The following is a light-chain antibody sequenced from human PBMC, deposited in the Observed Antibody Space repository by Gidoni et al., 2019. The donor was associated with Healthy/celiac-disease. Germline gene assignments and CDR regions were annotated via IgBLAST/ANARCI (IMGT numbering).Light chain of an antibody. CDR3: QTWGTGIQV. CDR1: SGHSSYA. V-gene: IGLV4-69*01. J-gene: IGLJ1*01. Sequence: QLVLTHSPSASASLGTSVTLTCTLSSGHSSYAIAWHQQQPEKGPRYLMKLNSDGSHSKGDGIPPRFSGSSSGAERYLTISSLQSEDEADYYCQTWGTGIQVFGTGTKVTVL. CDR2: LNSDGSH.